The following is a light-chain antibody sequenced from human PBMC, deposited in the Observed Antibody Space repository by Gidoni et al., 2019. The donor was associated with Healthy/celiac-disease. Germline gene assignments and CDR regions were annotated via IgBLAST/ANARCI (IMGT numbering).Light chain of an antibody. V-gene: IGKV3-20*01. Sequence: EIVFTQSPGTLSLSPGERATLPCRASQSVSSSYLAWYQQKPGQAPRLLIYGASSRATGIPDRFSGSGSGTDFTLTIGRLEPEDFAVYYCQQYGSSPSTFGGGTKVEIK. CDR2: GAS. CDR1: QSVSSSY. CDR3: QQYGSSPST. J-gene: IGKJ4*01.